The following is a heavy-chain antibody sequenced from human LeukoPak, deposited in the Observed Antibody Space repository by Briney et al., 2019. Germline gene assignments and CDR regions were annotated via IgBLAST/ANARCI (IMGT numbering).Heavy chain of an antibody. Sequence: GGSLRLSCAASGFTFSSYWMHWVRQAPGKGLVWVSRINSDGSSTSYADSVKGRFTISRDNAKNTLYLQMNSLRAEDTAVYYCARGGQPDGVYYYYYYMDVWGKGTTGTISS. CDR3: ARGGQPDGVYYYYYYMDV. CDR1: GFTFSSYW. J-gene: IGHJ6*03. V-gene: IGHV3-74*01. CDR2: INSDGSST. D-gene: IGHD3-10*01.